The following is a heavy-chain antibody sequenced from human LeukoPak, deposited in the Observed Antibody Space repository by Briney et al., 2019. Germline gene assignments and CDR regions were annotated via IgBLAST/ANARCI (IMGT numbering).Heavy chain of an antibody. V-gene: IGHV4-38-2*02. J-gene: IGHJ4*02. CDR1: GYSISSGYY. CDR3: ARGFLGYYGSGSYRNYFDY. D-gene: IGHD3-10*01. Sequence: SETLSLTCTVSGYSISSGYYWGWIRQPPGKGLEWIGEINHSGSTTYNPSLNSRVTISVDTSKNQFSLHLNSVTAADTAVFYCARGFLGYYGSGSYRNYFDYWGQGNLVTVSS. CDR2: INHSGST.